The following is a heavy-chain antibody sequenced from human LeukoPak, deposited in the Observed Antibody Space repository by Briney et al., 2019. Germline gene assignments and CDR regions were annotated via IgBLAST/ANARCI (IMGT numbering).Heavy chain of an antibody. D-gene: IGHD3-16*01. J-gene: IGHJ4*02. V-gene: IGHV1-2*06. CDR3: VMITFGGPHARWDY. Sequence: ASVKVSCKASGYTFTGYYMHWVRQAPGQGLEWMGRINPNSGGTNYAQKFQGRVTMTRDTSISTAYMVLSRLRSDDTAVYYCVMITFGGPHARWDYWGQGTLVTVSS. CDR2: INPNSGGT. CDR1: GYTFTGYY.